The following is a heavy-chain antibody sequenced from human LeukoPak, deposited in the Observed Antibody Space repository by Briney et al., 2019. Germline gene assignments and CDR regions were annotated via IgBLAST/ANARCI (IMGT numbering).Heavy chain of an antibody. Sequence: PGGSLRLSCAASGFTFSNYWMSWVRQAPGKGLEWVANIKPDGSEKYYVDSVKGRFTISRDNAKNSLDLQMNSLRAEDTAVYYCARVNYDSSGVGWFDPWGQGTLVTVSS. V-gene: IGHV3-7*05. J-gene: IGHJ5*02. CDR2: IKPDGSEK. CDR1: GFTFSNYW. D-gene: IGHD3-22*01. CDR3: ARVNYDSSGVGWFDP.